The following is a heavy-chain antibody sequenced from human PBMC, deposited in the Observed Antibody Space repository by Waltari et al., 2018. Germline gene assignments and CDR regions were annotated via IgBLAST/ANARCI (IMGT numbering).Heavy chain of an antibody. Sequence: QLVEYGGGLGRPGRSKGTSWTVSCFPVAGYGVSWFGRAPGEGGERVGLLRSKVYGATREYAASVKGRFTISRDESKSIFYLQMNRLETEDTAVYYCARIDTPEYYDFWRRFDSWGQGTLVTVSS. J-gene: IGHJ4*02. CDR1: CFPVAGYG. CDR2: LRSKVYGATR. CDR3: ARIDTPEYYDFWRRFDS. D-gene: IGHD3-3*01. V-gene: IGHV3-49*05.